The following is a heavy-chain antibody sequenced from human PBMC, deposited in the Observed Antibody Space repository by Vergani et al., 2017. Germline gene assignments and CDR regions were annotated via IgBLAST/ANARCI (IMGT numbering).Heavy chain of an antibody. D-gene: IGHD3-10*01. J-gene: IGHJ6*03. CDR2: MNPNSGNT. CDR1: GYTFTSYD. CDR3: ARGRADYGSGSYYNNDYYYYMDV. V-gene: IGHV1-8*01. Sequence: QVQLVQSGAEVKKPGASVKVSCTASGYTFTSYDINWVRQATGQGLEWMGWMNPNSGNTGYAQKFQGRVTMTRNTSISTAYMELSSLRSEDTAVYYCARGRADYGSGSYYNNDYYYYMDVWGKGTTVTVSS.